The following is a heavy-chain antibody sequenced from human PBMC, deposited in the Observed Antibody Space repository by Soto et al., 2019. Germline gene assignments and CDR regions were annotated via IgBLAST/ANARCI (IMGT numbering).Heavy chain of an antibody. V-gene: IGHV3-23*01. J-gene: IGHJ2*01. CDR1: GFTFRNYA. CDR2: ISGSGGST. Sequence: GGSLRLSCAASGFTFRNYAMNWVRQAPGKGLEWVSGISGSGGSTYSADSVKGRFTISRDNTKNTLYLQINTLRAEDTAVYYCARDRYSSGSRNWPGWYFDLWGRGTLVTVSS. CDR3: ARDRYSSGSRNWPGWYFDL. D-gene: IGHD6-19*01.